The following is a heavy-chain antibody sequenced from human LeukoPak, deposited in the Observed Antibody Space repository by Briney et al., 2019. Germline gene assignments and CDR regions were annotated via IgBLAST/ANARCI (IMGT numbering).Heavy chain of an antibody. Sequence: GESLKISCQASGYSFMTYWIGWVRQMPGKGLEWMAIIYPGDSDTKYSPSFQDQVTISADKSINTAYLHWRSLKASDTAMYYCATRYLLLGGGFDPWGQGTLVTVSS. CDR1: GYSFMTYW. CDR2: IYPGDSDT. V-gene: IGHV5-51*01. D-gene: IGHD3-3*01. CDR3: ATRYLLLGGGFDP. J-gene: IGHJ5*02.